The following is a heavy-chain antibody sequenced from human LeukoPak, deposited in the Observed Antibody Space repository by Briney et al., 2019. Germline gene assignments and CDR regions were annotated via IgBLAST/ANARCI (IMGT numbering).Heavy chain of an antibody. V-gene: IGHV3-23*01. D-gene: IGHD6-13*01. CDR3: AKPPGIAAAGTDD. CDR1: GFTFSSYA. Sequence: GGSLRLSCAASGFTFSSYAMSWIRQAPGKGLEWVSAISGSGGSTYYADSVKGRFTISRDNSKNTLYLQMNSLRAEDTAVFYCAKPPGIAAAGTDDRGQGILVSVSS. CDR2: ISGSGGST. J-gene: IGHJ4*02.